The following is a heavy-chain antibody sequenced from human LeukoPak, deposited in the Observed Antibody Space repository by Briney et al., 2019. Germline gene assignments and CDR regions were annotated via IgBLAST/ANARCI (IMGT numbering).Heavy chain of an antibody. CDR2: ITSSSSTI. CDR1: GFTFSSYS. D-gene: IGHD3-3*01. J-gene: IGHJ5*02. CDR3: ARVWSAYYDGWFDP. Sequence: GGSLRLSCAASGFTFSSYSMNWVRQAPGKGLEWVSYITSSSSTIYFADSVKGRFTISRDNAKNSLYLQMNSLRAEDTAVYYCARVWSAYYDGWFDPWGQGTLVTVSS. V-gene: IGHV3-48*04.